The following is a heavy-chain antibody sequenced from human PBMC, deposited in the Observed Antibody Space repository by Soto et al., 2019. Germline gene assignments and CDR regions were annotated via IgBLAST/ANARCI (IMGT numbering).Heavy chain of an antibody. CDR1: GGSVSSGSYY. CDR2: IYYSGGT. Sequence: SETLSLTCTVSGGSVSSGSYYWSWIRQPPGKGLEWIGYIYYSGGTNYNPSLKSRVTISVDTSKNQFSLKLSSVTAADTAVYYCARDTSPQHDYGDYASGYWGQGTLVTVSS. J-gene: IGHJ4*02. V-gene: IGHV4-61*01. D-gene: IGHD4-17*01. CDR3: ARDTSPQHDYGDYASGY.